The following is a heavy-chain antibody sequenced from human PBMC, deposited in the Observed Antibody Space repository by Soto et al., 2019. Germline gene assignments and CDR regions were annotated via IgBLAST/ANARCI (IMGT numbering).Heavy chain of an antibody. CDR2: ISAYNGNT. Sequence: ASVKVSCKASGYTFTSYGISWVRQAPGQGLEWMGWISAYNGNTNYAQKLQGRVTMTTDTSTSTAYMELRSLRSDDTAVYYCAGDRRCSSTSCYTFGNWFDLWGQGILVTVS. V-gene: IGHV1-18*04. CDR1: GYTFTSYG. J-gene: IGHJ5*02. CDR3: AGDRRCSSTSCYTFGNWFDL. D-gene: IGHD2-2*02.